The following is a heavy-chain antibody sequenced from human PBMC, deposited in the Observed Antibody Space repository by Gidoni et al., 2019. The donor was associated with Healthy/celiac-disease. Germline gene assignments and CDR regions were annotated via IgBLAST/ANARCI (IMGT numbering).Heavy chain of an antibody. J-gene: IGHJ4*02. V-gene: IGHV3-11*01. D-gene: IGHD5-12*01. CDR3: ARDRVEMATIITGDGHY. CDR1: GFTCSDDY. Sequence: VQLVESGGGLVKPGGSLRLSCAASGFTCSDDYMSWIRQAPGKGLEWVSYISSSGSTIYYADSVKGRFTISRDNAKNSLYLQMNSLRAEDTAVYYCARDRVEMATIITGDGHYWGQGTLVTVSS. CDR2: ISSSGSTI.